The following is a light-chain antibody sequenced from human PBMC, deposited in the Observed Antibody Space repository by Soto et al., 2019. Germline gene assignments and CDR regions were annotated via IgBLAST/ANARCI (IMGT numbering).Light chain of an antibody. Sequence: EIVMTQSPGTLSLSPGEGATLSCRASRSINSNFLAWYQQKPGQAPSLLTYGASTSATGIPASFSGSGSGTEFTLTISSLQPEDFAVYYCQQYNNWPITFGQGTRLEIK. V-gene: IGKV3D-15*01. CDR3: QQYNNWPIT. J-gene: IGKJ5*01. CDR2: GAS. CDR1: RSINSN.